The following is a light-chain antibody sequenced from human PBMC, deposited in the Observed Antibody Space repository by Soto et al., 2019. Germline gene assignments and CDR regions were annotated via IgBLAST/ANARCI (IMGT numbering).Light chain of an antibody. Sequence: EIVMTQSPATLSVSPGERATLSCRASQGVSSDLAWYQQIPGQAPRLLIYGASTRATGIPARFSGSGSGTEFILTISSLQSEDIGIYYCQQYDSWPYTFGPGSKVHFK. CDR1: QGVSSD. J-gene: IGKJ3*01. V-gene: IGKV3-15*01. CDR3: QQYDSWPYT. CDR2: GAS.